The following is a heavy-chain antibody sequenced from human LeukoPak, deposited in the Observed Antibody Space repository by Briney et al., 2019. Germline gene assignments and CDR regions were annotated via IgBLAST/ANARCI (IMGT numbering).Heavy chain of an antibody. J-gene: IGHJ6*03. CDR2: TKSKTDGGTT. V-gene: IGHV3-15*01. Sequence: SGGSLRLSCAASGLNFSNAWMSWVRQAPGKGLEWVGRTKSKTDGGTTDYAAPVKGRFTISRDDSKNTLYLQMNSLKTEDTAVYYCTTGPLYYDFWSGYSRGYYYYYMDVWGKGTTVTVSS. CDR3: TTGPLYYDFWSGYSRGYYYYYMDV. D-gene: IGHD3-3*01. CDR1: GLNFSNAW.